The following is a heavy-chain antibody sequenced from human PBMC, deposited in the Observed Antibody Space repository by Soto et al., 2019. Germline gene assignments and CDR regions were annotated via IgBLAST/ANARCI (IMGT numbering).Heavy chain of an antibody. Sequence: SETLSLTCTVSGGSISSYSYYWGWIRQSPEKGLEWIASISYSGSTYYNPTLKSRLIISVDTSKSQFSLKLSSVTAADTAIYYCVRHAQWIIRAYWGQGSLVTVSS. V-gene: IGHV4-39*01. J-gene: IGHJ4*02. CDR2: ISYSGST. D-gene: IGHD5-12*01. CDR1: GGSISSYSYY. CDR3: VRHAQWIIRAY.